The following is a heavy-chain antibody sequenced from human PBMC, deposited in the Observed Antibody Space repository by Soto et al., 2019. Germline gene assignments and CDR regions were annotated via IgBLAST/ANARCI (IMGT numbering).Heavy chain of an antibody. Sequence: ELQLVESGGGLVKPGGSLRLSCTASGFTLSDYNMNWVRQAPGKGLEWVSYISTWSSYSFYADSVKGRFTISRDNSKSSLYLQRNSLRDEDTAVYYCARASHDYGELDYWGQGALVTVSS. D-gene: IGHD4-17*01. J-gene: IGHJ4*02. CDR2: ISTWSSYS. CDR3: ARASHDYGELDY. CDR1: GFTLSDYN. V-gene: IGHV3-21*01.